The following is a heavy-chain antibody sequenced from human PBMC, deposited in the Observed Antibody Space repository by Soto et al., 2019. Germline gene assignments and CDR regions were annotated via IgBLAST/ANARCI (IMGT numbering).Heavy chain of an antibody. Sequence: GESQKISCKGAGYSFTSYWIGWVPKKTGKGLEWMGIIYPGDSDTRYSPSFQGQVTISADKSISTAYLQWSSLKASDTAMYYCARSHTPVAGHLDYWGQGTLVTVSS. D-gene: IGHD6-19*01. CDR1: GYSFTSYW. V-gene: IGHV5-51*01. J-gene: IGHJ4*02. CDR3: ARSHTPVAGHLDY. CDR2: IYPGDSDT.